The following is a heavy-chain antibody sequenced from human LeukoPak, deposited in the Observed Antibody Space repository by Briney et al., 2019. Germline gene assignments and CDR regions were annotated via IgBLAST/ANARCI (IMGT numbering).Heavy chain of an antibody. CDR3: ARRSRTGTNFGFDY. J-gene: IGHJ4*02. D-gene: IGHD1-7*01. CDR2: INSDGSST. Sequence: GGPLRLSCAASGFTFSSYWMHWVRQAPGKGLVWVSRINSDGSSTSYADSVKGRFTISRDNAKNTLYLQMNSLRAEDTAVYYCARRSRTGTNFGFDYWGQGTLVTVSS. V-gene: IGHV3-74*01. CDR1: GFTFSSYW.